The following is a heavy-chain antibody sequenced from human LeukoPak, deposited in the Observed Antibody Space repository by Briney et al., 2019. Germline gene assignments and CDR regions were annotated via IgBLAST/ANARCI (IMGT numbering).Heavy chain of an antibody. Sequence: ASVKVSCKASGGTFSSYAISWVRQAPGQGLEWMGGIIPIFGTANYAQKFQGRVTMTADESTSTAYMELSSLRSEDTAVYYCARGIWSGTTDWFDPWGQGTLVTVSS. CDR3: ARGIWSGTTDWFDP. J-gene: IGHJ5*02. CDR1: GGTFSSYA. CDR2: IIPIFGTA. V-gene: IGHV1-69*13. D-gene: IGHD3-3*01.